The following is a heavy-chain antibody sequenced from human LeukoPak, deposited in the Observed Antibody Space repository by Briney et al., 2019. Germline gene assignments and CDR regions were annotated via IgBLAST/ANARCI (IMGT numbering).Heavy chain of an antibody. CDR1: GFTFSSYS. D-gene: IGHD3-3*01. CDR3: ARGDTIFGVVINDAFDI. J-gene: IGHJ3*02. Sequence: GGSLRLSCAASGFTFSSYSMNWVRQAPGKGLEWVSSISSSSSYIYYADSVKGRFTISRDNAKNSLYLQMNSLRAEDTAVYYCARGDTIFGVVINDAFDIWGQGTMVTVSS. CDR2: ISSSSSYI. V-gene: IGHV3-21*01.